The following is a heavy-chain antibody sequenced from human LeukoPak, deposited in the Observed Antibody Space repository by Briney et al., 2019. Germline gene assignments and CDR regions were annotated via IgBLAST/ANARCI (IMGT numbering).Heavy chain of an antibody. CDR1: GYTFTSYD. V-gene: IGHV1-8*01. J-gene: IGHJ6*03. CDR3: ARGPPIRGYRYGYDTGYYYSYSMDV. Sequence: ASVKVSCKASGYTFTSYDINWVRQATGQGLEWMGWMNPISGNTGHAQKFQGRVTMTRDTSISTAYMELSSLRSEDTAVYYCARGPPIRGYRYGYDTGYYYSYSMDVWGKGTTVTVSS. CDR2: MNPISGNT. D-gene: IGHD5-18*01.